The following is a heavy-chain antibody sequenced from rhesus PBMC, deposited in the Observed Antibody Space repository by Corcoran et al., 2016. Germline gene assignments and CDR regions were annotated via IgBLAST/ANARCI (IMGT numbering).Heavy chain of an antibody. CDR2: INPYNGNT. D-gene: IGHD1-44*02. V-gene: IGHV1S2*01. CDR3: ARGVSGSYPLPDY. J-gene: IGHJ4*01. CDR1: GYTFTDYY. Sequence: QVQLVQSGAEVKKPGSSVQVSCQASGYTFTDYYLHWVRQAPRHGPEWMGWINPYNGNTKNAQKFQGRVTMTRDTSTSTAYMELSSLRSEDTAVYYCARGVSGSYPLPDYWGQGVLVTVSS.